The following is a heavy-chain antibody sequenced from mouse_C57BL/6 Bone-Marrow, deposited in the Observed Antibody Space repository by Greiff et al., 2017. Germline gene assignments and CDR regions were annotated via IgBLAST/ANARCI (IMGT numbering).Heavy chain of an antibody. Sequence: EEQLVESGGDLVKPGGSLKLSCAASGFTFSSYGMSWVRQTPDKRLEWVATISSGGSYTYYPDSVKGRFTISRDNAKNTLYLQMSSLKSEDTAMYYCARLRGGSYFDYWGQGTTLTVSS. D-gene: IGHD2-12*01. CDR2: ISSGGSYT. J-gene: IGHJ2*01. V-gene: IGHV5-6*01. CDR1: GFTFSSYG. CDR3: ARLRGGSYFDY.